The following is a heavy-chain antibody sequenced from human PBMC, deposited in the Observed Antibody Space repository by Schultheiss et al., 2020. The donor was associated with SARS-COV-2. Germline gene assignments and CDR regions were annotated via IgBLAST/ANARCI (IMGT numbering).Heavy chain of an antibody. CDR1: GFTFSSYA. Sequence: GSLRLSCAASGFTFSSYAMSWVRQAPGKGLEWIGEINHSGSTNYNPSLKSRVTISVDTSKNQFSLKLSSVTAADTAVYYCARARTGFDAFDIWGQGTMVTVSS. J-gene: IGHJ3*02. CDR2: INHSGST. V-gene: IGHV4-34*01. CDR3: ARARTGFDAFDI. D-gene: IGHD1-1*01.